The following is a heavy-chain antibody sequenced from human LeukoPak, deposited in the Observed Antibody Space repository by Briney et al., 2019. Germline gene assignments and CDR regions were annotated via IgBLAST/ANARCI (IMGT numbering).Heavy chain of an antibody. CDR3: AREDSGSYSGCDY. CDR1: GVSISSSNNY. J-gene: IGHJ4*02. CDR2: IYYSGST. D-gene: IGHD1-26*01. V-gene: IGHV4-39*07. Sequence: PSETLSLTCTVAGVSISSSNNYWGWIRQPPGKGLEWIASIYYSGSTYYNPSLTGRLTISLDTSKNQFSLNLSSVTAADTAVYYCAREDSGSYSGCDYWGQGTLVTVSS.